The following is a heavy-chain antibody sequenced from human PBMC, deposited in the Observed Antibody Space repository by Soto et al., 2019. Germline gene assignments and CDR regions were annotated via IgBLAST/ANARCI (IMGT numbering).Heavy chain of an antibody. CDR3: ARQLHFWDFSLGY. J-gene: IGHJ4*02. CDR2: MSSSGTYI. CDR1: GFTFSAYN. D-gene: IGHD1-1*01. Sequence: GGSLRLSCTASGFTFSAYNMYWVRQAPGKGLEWVSYMSSSGTYIYYADSVKGRFAVSRDNANNSLYLQMNSLRAEDAAVYYCARQLHFWDFSLGYWGQGTRVTVSS. V-gene: IGHV3-21*01.